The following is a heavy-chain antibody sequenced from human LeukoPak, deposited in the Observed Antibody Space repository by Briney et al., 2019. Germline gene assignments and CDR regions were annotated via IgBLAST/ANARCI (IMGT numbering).Heavy chain of an antibody. CDR1: GDSISRYF. V-gene: IGHV4-4*07. CDR2: MYSGGIS. CDR3: ARENTSGRPFDY. D-gene: IGHD6-19*01. Sequence: SETLSLTCTVSGDSISRYFWSWIRQPAGKRLEWIGRMYSGGISNYNPSLNSRVTLSIDTSKNHFSLNLTSMTAADAAVYYCARENTSGRPFDYWGQGTLVTVSS. J-gene: IGHJ4*02.